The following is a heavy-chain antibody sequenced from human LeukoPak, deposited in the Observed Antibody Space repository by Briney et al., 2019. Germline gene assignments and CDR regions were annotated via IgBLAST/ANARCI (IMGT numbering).Heavy chain of an antibody. CDR2: IYTSEKT. CDR3: ARVTSGTYTAFDY. J-gene: IGHJ4*02. V-gene: IGHV4-4*07. Sequence: SETLSLTCTVSGGSISSNYWSWIRQPAGKGLEWIGRIYTSEKTNYNPSLKSRVTMSSDTSKNQFSLKLSSVTAADTAVYYCARVTSGTYTAFDYWGRGTLVTVSS. CDR1: GGSISSNY. D-gene: IGHD1-26*01.